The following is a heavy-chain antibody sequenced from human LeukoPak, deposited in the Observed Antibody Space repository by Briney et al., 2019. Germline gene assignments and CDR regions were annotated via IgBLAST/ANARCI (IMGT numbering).Heavy chain of an antibody. V-gene: IGHV3-9*01. CDR1: GFTFDDYA. D-gene: IGHD6-13*01. Sequence: PGGSLRLSCAASGFTFDDYAMHWVRQAPGKGLEWVSGISWNSGSIGYADSVKGRFTISRDNAKNSLCLQMNSLRAEDTAVYYCARDPPLIAAAGSRYFQHWGQGTLVTVSS. J-gene: IGHJ1*01. CDR2: ISWNSGSI. CDR3: ARDPPLIAAAGSRYFQH.